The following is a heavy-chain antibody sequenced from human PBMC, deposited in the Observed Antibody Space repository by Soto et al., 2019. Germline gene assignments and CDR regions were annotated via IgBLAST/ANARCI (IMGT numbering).Heavy chain of an antibody. CDR2: IYWHDDK. CDR1: GFSLSARGVG. J-gene: IGHJ4*02. CDR3: VRNLGNNPPDC. D-gene: IGHD1-1*01. Sequence: QIPLKESGPTLVKPTETLTLTCTFSGFSLSARGVGVGWIRQPPGKAPEWLALIYWHDDKRYSPSVKSRVTIARDTSKIQVLLILTDMDPVDSATYYCVRNLGNNPPDCCGQGNLVTVSS. V-gene: IGHV2-5*01.